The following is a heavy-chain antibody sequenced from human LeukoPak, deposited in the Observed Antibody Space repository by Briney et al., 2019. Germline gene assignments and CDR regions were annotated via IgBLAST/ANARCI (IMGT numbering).Heavy chain of an antibody. D-gene: IGHD2-8*01. V-gene: IGHV3-21*01. CDR2: ISSSSSYI. J-gene: IGHJ6*02. Sequence: GGSLRLSCAASGFTFSSYSMKWVRQAPGKGLEWVSSISSSSSYIYYADSVKGRFAISRDNSKNTVYLQINSLRAEDTAVYYCARDRHCVNGVCHSPPGMDVWGQGTTVIVSS. CDR1: GFTFSSYS. CDR3: ARDRHCVNGVCHSPPGMDV.